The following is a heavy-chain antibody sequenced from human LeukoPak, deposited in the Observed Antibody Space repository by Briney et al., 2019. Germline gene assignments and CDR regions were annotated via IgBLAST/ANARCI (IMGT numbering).Heavy chain of an antibody. V-gene: IGHV3-20*04. Sequence: GGSLRLSCAASGFTFDDYGMSWVRQAPGKGLEWVSGINWNGGSTGYADSVKGRFTISRDNAKNPLYLQMNSLRAEDTALYYCATLTATVTTTDYWGQGTLVTVSS. CDR3: ATLTATVTTTDY. CDR2: INWNGGST. J-gene: IGHJ4*02. D-gene: IGHD4-17*01. CDR1: GFTFDDYG.